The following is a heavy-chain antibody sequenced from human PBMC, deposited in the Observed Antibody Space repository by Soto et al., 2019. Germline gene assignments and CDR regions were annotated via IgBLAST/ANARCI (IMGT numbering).Heavy chain of an antibody. J-gene: IGHJ4*02. V-gene: IGHV3-66*01. D-gene: IGHD1-1*01. CDR1: GFTINSNY. Sequence: GGSLRLSCAASGFTINSNYMSWVRQAPGKGLEWVSVIYSGGSTYYADSVKGRFTISRDNSKNTLYLQMNSLRAEDTAVYFCARDRDFPIWNGGIDYWGQGTLVTVSS. CDR3: ARDRDFPIWNGGIDY. CDR2: IYSGGST.